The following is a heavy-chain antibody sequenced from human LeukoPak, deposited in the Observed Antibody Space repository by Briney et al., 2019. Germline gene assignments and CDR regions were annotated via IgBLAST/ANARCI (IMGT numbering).Heavy chain of an antibody. J-gene: IGHJ6*02. D-gene: IGHD6-19*01. V-gene: IGHV3-21*01. CDR3: ARRQWLVGGEYGMDV. CDR2: ISSSSGYI. Sequence: GGSLRLSCAASGITISTYSMNWVRQAPGKGLEWVSSISSSSGYIYYEDSVKGRFTISRDNAKNSLYLQMNSLRAEDTAVYYCARRQWLVGGEYGMDVWGQGTTVTVSS. CDR1: GITISTYS.